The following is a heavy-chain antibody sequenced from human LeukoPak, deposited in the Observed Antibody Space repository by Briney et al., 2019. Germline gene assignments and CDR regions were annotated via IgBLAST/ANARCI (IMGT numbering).Heavy chain of an antibody. Sequence: ASVKVSCKASGYTFTGYYMHWVRQDPGQGLEWMGWINPNSGDTYTAQKLQGRVTLTRDTSISTAYMELSRLRSDDTAVYYCARVGGYYDDHYYYMDVWGKGTTVTVSS. J-gene: IGHJ6*03. D-gene: IGHD3-22*01. CDR3: ARVGGYYDDHYYYMDV. CDR1: GYTFTGYY. V-gene: IGHV1-2*02. CDR2: INPNSGDT.